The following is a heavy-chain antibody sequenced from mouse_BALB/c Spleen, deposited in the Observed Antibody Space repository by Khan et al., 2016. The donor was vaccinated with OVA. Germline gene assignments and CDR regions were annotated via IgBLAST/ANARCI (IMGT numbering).Heavy chain of an antibody. J-gene: IGHJ2*01. CDR1: GYTFANYW. V-gene: IGHV1-7*01. CDR2: INPSTGYT. CDR3: SRLCSCDVTTFVY. D-gene: IGHD2-3*01. Sequence: QVQLQQSGAELAKPGASVKMSCKASGYTFANYWMHWVKQRPGQGLDWIGYINPSTGYTDYNQKFKDKATLTADKSSSTAYMQLSSLPSEDSAFYDCSRLCSCDVTTFVYWGKGTTLTVSS.